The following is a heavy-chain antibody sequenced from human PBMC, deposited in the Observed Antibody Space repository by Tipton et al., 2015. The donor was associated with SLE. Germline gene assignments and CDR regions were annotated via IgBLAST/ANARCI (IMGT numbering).Heavy chain of an antibody. CDR3: ARPLYYYDSSGYYIFDY. J-gene: IGHJ4*02. CDR1: GFTFSSYG. V-gene: IGHV3-30*02. Sequence: SLRLSCAASGFTFSSYGMHWVRQAPGKGLEWVAFIRYDGSNKYYADSVKGRFTISRDNSKNTLYLQMNSLRAEDTAVYYCARPLYYYDSSGYYIFDYWGQGTLVTVSS. CDR2: IRYDGSNK. D-gene: IGHD3-22*01.